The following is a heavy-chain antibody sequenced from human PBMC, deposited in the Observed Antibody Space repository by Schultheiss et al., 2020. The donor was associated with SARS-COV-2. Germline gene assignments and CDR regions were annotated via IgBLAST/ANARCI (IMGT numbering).Heavy chain of an antibody. D-gene: IGHD6-19*01. CDR1: GGSLSGYY. Sequence: SETLSLTCAVYGGSLSGYYWSWIRQPPGKGLEWIGEINHSGSTNYNPSLKSRVTISVDTSKNQFSLRVSSVTAADTAVYYCARGSGYSSGWYGSRGWFDPWGQGTLVTVSS. CDR3: ARGSGYSSGWYGSRGWFDP. J-gene: IGHJ5*02. V-gene: IGHV4-34*01. CDR2: INHSGST.